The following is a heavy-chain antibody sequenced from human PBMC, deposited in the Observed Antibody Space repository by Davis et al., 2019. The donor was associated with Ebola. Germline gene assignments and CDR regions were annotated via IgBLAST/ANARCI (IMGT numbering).Heavy chain of an antibody. Sequence: GGSLRLSCAASGFTFSSYWMHWVRQAPGKGLEWVAVISYDGSNKYYADSVKGRFTISRDNSKNTLYLQMNSLRAEDTAVYYCAKDSPELAAYFDYWGQGTLVTVSS. V-gene: IGHV3-30*18. CDR2: ISYDGSNK. CDR1: GFTFSSYW. CDR3: AKDSPELAAYFDY. D-gene: IGHD5-24*01. J-gene: IGHJ4*02.